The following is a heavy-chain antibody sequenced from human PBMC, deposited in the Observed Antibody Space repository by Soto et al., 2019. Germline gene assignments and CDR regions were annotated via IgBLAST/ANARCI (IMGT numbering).Heavy chain of an antibody. CDR1: GFTFSSYA. Sequence: GGSLRLSCAASGFTFSSYAMSWVRQAPGKGLEWVSAISGSGGSTYYADSVKGRFTISRDNSKNTLYLQMNSLRAEDTAVYYCAKRLGYCTNGVCVDAFDIWGQGTMVT. V-gene: IGHV3-23*01. CDR2: ISGSGGST. D-gene: IGHD2-8*01. CDR3: AKRLGYCTNGVCVDAFDI. J-gene: IGHJ3*02.